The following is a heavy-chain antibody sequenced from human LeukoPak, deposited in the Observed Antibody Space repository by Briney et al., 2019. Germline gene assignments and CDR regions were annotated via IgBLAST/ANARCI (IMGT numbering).Heavy chain of an antibody. CDR1: GFSLSTSGMC. CDR3: ARLIAASSYFDY. Sequence: KSGPALVKPTQTLTLTCTFSGFSLSTSGMCVSWTRQPPGKALEWLARIDWDDDKYYSTSLRTRVSISKDTSKEQVVLTMTNMDPGDTATYYCARLIAASSYFDYWGQGMLVTVSS. V-gene: IGHV2-70*11. D-gene: IGHD6-13*01. CDR2: IDWDDDK. J-gene: IGHJ4*02.